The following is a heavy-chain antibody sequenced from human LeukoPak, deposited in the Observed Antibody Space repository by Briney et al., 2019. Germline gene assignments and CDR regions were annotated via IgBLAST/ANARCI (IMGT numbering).Heavy chain of an antibody. J-gene: IGHJ4*02. D-gene: IGHD3-22*01. V-gene: IGHV1-46*01. Sequence: ASVKVSCKASGYTFTSYYMHWVRQAPGQGLEWMGIINPSGGSTSYAQKFQGRVTMTEDTSTDTAYMELSSLRSEDTAVYYCATVVTSGYYYDPLEYWGQGTLVTVSS. CDR2: INPSGGST. CDR3: ATVVTSGYYYDPLEY. CDR1: GYTFTSYY.